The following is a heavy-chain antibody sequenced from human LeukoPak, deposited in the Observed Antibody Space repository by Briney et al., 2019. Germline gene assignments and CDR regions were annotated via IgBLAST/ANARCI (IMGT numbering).Heavy chain of an antibody. CDR1: GFTFSSYA. J-gene: IGHJ4*02. CDR2: VSDTGGST. CDR3: AKSGYDYGDTYPPDY. D-gene: IGHD4-17*01. V-gene: IGHV3-23*01. Sequence: GGSLRPSCAASGFTFSSYAMNWVRQAPGKGLEWVSGVSDTGGSTYYADSVKGRFTISRDNSKNTLYLQMNSLRAEDTATYYCAKSGYDYGDTYPPDYWGQGTLVTVSS.